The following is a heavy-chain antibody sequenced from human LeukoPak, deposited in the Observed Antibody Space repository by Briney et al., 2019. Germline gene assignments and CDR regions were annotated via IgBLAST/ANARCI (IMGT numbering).Heavy chain of an antibody. V-gene: IGHV4-4*07. CDR3: ARDDGYSSGWYNWFDP. CDR2: IYTSGST. CDR1: GGSISSYY. D-gene: IGHD6-19*01. J-gene: IGHJ5*02. Sequence: SETLSLTCTVSGGSISSYYWSWIRQPAGKGLEWIGRIYTSGSTNYNPSLKSRVTMSVDTSKNQFSLKLSSVPAADTAVYYCARDDGYSSGWYNWFDPWGQGTLVTVSS.